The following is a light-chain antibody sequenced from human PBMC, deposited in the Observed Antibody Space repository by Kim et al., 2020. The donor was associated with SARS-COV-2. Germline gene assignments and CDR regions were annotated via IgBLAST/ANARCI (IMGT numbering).Light chain of an antibody. Sequence: VALGQTVRSTCQGDSLRSYYATWYQQKPGQAPILVIYGKNNRPSGIPDRFSGSSSGNKASLTITGTQAGDEADYYCNSRDSNDNVVFGGGTQLTVL. J-gene: IGLJ2*01. CDR2: GKN. CDR1: SLRSYY. V-gene: IGLV3-19*01. CDR3: NSRDSNDNVV.